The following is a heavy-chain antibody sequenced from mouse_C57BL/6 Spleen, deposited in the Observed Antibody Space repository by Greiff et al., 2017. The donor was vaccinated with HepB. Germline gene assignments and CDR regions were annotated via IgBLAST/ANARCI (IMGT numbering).Heavy chain of an antibody. J-gene: IGHJ3*01. V-gene: IGHV1-74*01. D-gene: IGHD2-4*01. Sequence: VKLQQPGAELVKPGASVKVSCKASGYTFTSYWMHWVKQRPGQGLEWIGRIHPSDSDTNYNQKFKGKATLTVDKSSSTAYMQLSSLTSEDSAVYYCANGGYDYAFAYWGQGTLVTVSA. CDR2: IHPSDSDT. CDR3: ANGGYDYAFAY. CDR1: GYTFTSYW.